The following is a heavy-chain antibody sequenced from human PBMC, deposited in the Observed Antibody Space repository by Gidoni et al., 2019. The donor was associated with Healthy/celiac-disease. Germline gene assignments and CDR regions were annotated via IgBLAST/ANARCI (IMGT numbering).Heavy chain of an antibody. J-gene: IGHJ3*02. CDR3: ARGIKRGYSSGAFDI. Sequence: EVQLVESGGGLVQPGGSLILSCAASGFTFSRYWMSWVRQAPGKGLEWVANIKQDGSEKYYVDSVKGRFTISRDNAKNSLYLQMNSLRAEDTAVYYCARGIKRGYSSGAFDIWGQGTMVTVSS. V-gene: IGHV3-7*01. CDR2: IKQDGSEK. D-gene: IGHD5-18*01. CDR1: GFTFSRYW.